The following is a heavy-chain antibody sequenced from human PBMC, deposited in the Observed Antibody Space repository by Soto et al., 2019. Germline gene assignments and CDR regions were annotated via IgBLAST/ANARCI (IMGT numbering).Heavy chain of an antibody. D-gene: IGHD6-19*01. CDR3: ARIHWAQSSLDY. CDR1: GGSIDSGAFS. CDR2: VTHSGTA. J-gene: IGHJ4*02. Sequence: KASETLSLTCAVSGGSIDSGAFSLSWIRQPPGKGLEWIGYVTHSGTAYSIPSLNGRLTLSVDGSQTQFSLKLTSVTAADSALYYCARIHWAQSSLDYWGRGILVTVSS. V-gene: IGHV4-30-2*01.